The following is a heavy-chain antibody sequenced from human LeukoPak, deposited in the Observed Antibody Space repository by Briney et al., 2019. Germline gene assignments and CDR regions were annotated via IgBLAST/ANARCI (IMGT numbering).Heavy chain of an antibody. D-gene: IGHD3-9*01. CDR1: GGTFSSYA. CDR2: IIPILGIA. J-gene: IGHJ4*02. Sequence: SVKVSCKASGGTFSSYAISWVRQAPGQGPEWMGRIIPILGIANYAQKFQGRVTITADKSTSTAYMELSSLRSEDTAVYYCARDNDILTGFGFDYWGQGTLVTVSS. CDR3: ARDNDILTGFGFDY. V-gene: IGHV1-69*04.